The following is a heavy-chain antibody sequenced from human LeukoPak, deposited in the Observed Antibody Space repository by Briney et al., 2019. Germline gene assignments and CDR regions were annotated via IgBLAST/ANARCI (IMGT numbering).Heavy chain of an antibody. CDR1: GGSLSSGSYY. Sequence: SETLSLTRTVSGGSLSSGSYYWSWIRQPAGKGLEWIGRIYTSGSTNYNPSLKSRVTISVDTSKNQFSLKLSSVTAADTAVYYCASSPNCGGDCYTTFDYWGQGTLVTVSS. CDR3: ASSPNCGGDCYTTFDY. D-gene: IGHD2-21*02. CDR2: IYTSGST. J-gene: IGHJ4*02. V-gene: IGHV4-61*02.